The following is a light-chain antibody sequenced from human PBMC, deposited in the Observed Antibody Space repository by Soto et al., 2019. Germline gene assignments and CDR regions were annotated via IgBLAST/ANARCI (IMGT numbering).Light chain of an antibody. CDR2: GNT. Sequence: QSVLTQPPSVSGAPGQRVTISCTGSRSNIGAGYDVHWYQQLPGTAPKLLIYGNTNRPSGVPDRFSGSKSGTSASLAITGLQAEEEADYYCQSFDSGLSGSVFGTGTKLTVL. J-gene: IGLJ1*01. CDR1: RSNIGAGYD. CDR3: QSFDSGLSGSV. V-gene: IGLV1-40*01.